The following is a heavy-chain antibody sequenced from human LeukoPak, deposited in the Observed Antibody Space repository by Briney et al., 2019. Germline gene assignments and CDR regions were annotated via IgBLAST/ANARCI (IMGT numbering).Heavy chain of an antibody. CDR2: IYYSGST. D-gene: IGHD2-15*01. CDR3: ARLGYCSGGSCYNFGWKDY. J-gene: IGHJ4*02. CDR1: GGSISSYY. V-gene: IGHV4-59*01. Sequence: SQSLSLTCTVSGGSISSYYWGWVRQPAGKGLEWLGYIYYSGSTTYNPSPKTRATISVATSKNQFSLRLGSVTAANTAVYYCARLGYCSGGSCYNFGWKDYWGQGTLVTVSS.